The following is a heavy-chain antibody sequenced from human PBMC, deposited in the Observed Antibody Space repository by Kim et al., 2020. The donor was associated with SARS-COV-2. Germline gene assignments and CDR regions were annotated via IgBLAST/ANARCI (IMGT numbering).Heavy chain of an antibody. V-gene: IGHV1-18*04. J-gene: IGHJ3*02. CDR2: ISAYNGNT. Sequence: ASVKVSCKASGYTFTSYGISWVRQAPGQGLEWMGWISAYNGNTNYAQKLQGRVTMTTDTSTSTAYMELRSLRSDDTAVYYCASGGHYYDSSGSLNAFDIWGQGTMVTVSS. CDR3: ASGGHYYDSSGSLNAFDI. CDR1: GYTFTSYG. D-gene: IGHD3-22*01.